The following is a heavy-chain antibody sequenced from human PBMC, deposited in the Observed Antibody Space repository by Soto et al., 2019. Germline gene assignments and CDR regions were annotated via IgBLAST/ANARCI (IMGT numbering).Heavy chain of an antibody. CDR2: ITYGSDAK. CDR3: ARGGDHTPDY. Sequence: EVQLVESGGGLVQPGGSLRLSCAASGFTFSSYNMNWVRQAPGKGLEWISYITYGSDAKYYIDSVKGRFTISRDNAKSSLYLQMNRLRDEDTAGYYWARGGDHTPDYWGQGALVTVSS. CDR1: GFTFSSYN. V-gene: IGHV3-48*02. J-gene: IGHJ4*02. D-gene: IGHD3-16*01.